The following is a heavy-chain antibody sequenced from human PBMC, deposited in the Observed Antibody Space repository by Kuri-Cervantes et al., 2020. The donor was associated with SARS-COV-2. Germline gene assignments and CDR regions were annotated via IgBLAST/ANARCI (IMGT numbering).Heavy chain of an antibody. CDR1: GFTFSSYS. CDR2: ISSSGYI. CDR3: ARDRGPAAKSYSDY. V-gene: IGHV3-21*01. J-gene: IGHJ4*02. Sequence: GESLKISCAASGFTFSSYSMNWVRQAPGKGLEWVSSISSSGYIYYADSVKGRFTISRDNAKNSLYLQMNSLRAEDTAVYYCARDRGPAAKSYSDYWGQGTLVTVSS. D-gene: IGHD2-2*01.